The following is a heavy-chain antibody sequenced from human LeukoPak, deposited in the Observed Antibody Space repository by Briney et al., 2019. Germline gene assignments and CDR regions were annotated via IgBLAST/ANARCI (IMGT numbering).Heavy chain of an antibody. CDR1: GGTFSSYA. Sequence: SVKDSCKASGGTFSSYAISWVRQAPGQGLEWMGRIIPILGIANYAQKFQGRVTITADKSTSTAYMELSSLRSEDTAVYYCARLLQTASLPDYWGQGTLVTVSS. V-gene: IGHV1-69*04. CDR2: IIPILGIA. D-gene: IGHD1-26*01. CDR3: ARLLQTASLPDY. J-gene: IGHJ4*02.